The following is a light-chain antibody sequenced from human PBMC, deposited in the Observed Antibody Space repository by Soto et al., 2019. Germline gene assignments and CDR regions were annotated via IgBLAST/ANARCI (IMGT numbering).Light chain of an antibody. Sequence: QSVLTQPPSASGTPGQKVTISCSGGSSNIGSNSVAWYQQLPGTAPKLLIYSNNQRPSGVPDRFSGSKSGTSASLAISGLQSEDEAEYYCAASDASLNGNVLFGGGTKLTVL. V-gene: IGLV1-44*01. CDR3: AASDASLNGNVL. J-gene: IGLJ2*01. CDR1: SSNIGSNS. CDR2: SNN.